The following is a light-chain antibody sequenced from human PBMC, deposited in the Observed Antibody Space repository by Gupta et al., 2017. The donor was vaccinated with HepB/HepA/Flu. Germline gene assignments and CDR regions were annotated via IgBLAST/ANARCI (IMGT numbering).Light chain of an antibody. CDR2: WGS. CDR1: QSLVHSNGYNY. Sequence: DIVMTHPLLSLPVTPGEPASISCRSSQSLVHSNGYNYLDWYLQKPGQSPQLLIYWGSSRASGVPERFSGSGSGPDFTLKISRVEADDVEVYYCMQNLQSPRTFGQGTKVEIK. CDR3: MQNLQSPRT. J-gene: IGKJ2*02. V-gene: IGKV2-28*01.